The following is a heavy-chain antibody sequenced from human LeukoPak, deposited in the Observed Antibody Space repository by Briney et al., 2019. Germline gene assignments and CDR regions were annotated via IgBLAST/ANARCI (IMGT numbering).Heavy chain of an antibody. D-gene: IGHD2-15*01. CDR2: IKEDGGEK. CDR1: GFTFSNYW. V-gene: IGHV3-7*01. CDR3: VRDRGYCSGGTCYALWDY. Sequence: GGSLRLSCAASGFTFSNYWMTWVRQAPGEGLEWVAHIKEDGGEKHYVDPVKGRFTISRDNAKNSLYLQMNSLRAEDTAMYYSVRDRGYCSGGTCYALWDYWGQGTLVTVSS. J-gene: IGHJ4*02.